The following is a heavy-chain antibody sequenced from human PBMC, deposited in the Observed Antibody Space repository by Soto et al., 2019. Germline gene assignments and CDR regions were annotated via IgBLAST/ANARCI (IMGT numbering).Heavy chain of an antibody. CDR1: GFTFSSYG. J-gene: IGHJ4*02. CDR2: ISYDGSNK. CDR3: AKSPGVRGPFDY. V-gene: IGHV3-30*18. Sequence: GGSLRLSCAASGFTFSSYGMHWVRQAPGKGLEWVAVISYDGSNKYYADSVKGRFTISRDNSKNTLYLQMNSLRAEDTAVYYCAKSPGVRGPFDYWGQGTLVTVSS. D-gene: IGHD3-10*01.